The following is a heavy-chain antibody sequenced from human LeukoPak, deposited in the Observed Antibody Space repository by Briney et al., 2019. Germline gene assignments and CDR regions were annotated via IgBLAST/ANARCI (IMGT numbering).Heavy chain of an antibody. CDR3: ARVMAVLRYGADY. Sequence: SETLSLTCTVSGVSISSSGSYWAWIRQPPGKGLDWIGTISYAESPNYNPSLNSRVTMSSDTSSNQFSLRLSSVTDADTAMYYCARVMAVLRYGADYWGQGSLVTVSS. J-gene: IGHJ4*02. CDR2: ISYAESP. V-gene: IGHV4-39*07. D-gene: IGHD3-9*01. CDR1: GVSISSSGSY.